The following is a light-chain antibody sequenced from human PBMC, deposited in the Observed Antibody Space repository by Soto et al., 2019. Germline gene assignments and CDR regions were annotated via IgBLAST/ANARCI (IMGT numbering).Light chain of an antibody. CDR1: SSNIGAGYD. CDR2: GNS. V-gene: IGLV1-40*01. Sequence: QSVLTQPPSVSGAPGQRVTISCTGGSSNIGAGYDVHWYQQLPGTAPKLLIYGNSHRPSGVPDRFSGSKSGTSASLVISGLRAEDEADYYCQSYDNSLGISVVFGTGTKLTVL. CDR3: QSYDNSLGISVV. J-gene: IGLJ1*01.